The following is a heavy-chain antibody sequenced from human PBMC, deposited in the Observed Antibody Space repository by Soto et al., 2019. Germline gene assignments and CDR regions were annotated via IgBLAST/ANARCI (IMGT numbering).Heavy chain of an antibody. D-gene: IGHD4-17*01. V-gene: IGHV4-4*07. Sequence: SETLSLTCTVSGGSISSYYWSWIRQPAGKGLEWIGRIYTSGSTNYNPTLKSRVTMSVDTSKNQFSLKLSSVTAADTAVYYCAGAPNESTVTRLYYYYGMDVWGQGTTVTVSS. CDR1: GGSISSYY. CDR2: IYTSGST. J-gene: IGHJ6*02. CDR3: AGAPNESTVTRLYYYYGMDV.